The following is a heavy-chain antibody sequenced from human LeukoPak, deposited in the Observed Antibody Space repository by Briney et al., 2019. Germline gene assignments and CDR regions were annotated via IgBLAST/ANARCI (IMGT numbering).Heavy chain of an antibody. CDR3: ARVLDYYVSGTYGFDY. D-gene: IGHD3-10*01. V-gene: IGHV4-59*08. CDR1: GGSISSYY. J-gene: IGHJ4*02. Sequence: SETLSLTCTVSGGSISSYYWSWIRQPPGKGLEWIGYIYYSGSTNYNPSLKSRVTISVQTSENQFSLKLRSVTAADTAVYYCARVLDYYVSGTYGFDYWGQGTLVTVSS. CDR2: IYYSGST.